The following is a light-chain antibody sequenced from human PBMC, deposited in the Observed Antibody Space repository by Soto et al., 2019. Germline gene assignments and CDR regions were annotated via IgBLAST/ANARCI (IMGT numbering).Light chain of an antibody. Sequence: EIVLTQSPGTLSLSPGERAALSCRASQTVKNIYLAWYQQKPGQAPRLLIYGASSRATGIPERFSGSGSGTEFTLTISRLEPEDFAVYYCQQFDDSQWTFGQGTKVEIK. CDR3: QQFDDSQWT. CDR1: QTVKNIY. CDR2: GAS. J-gene: IGKJ1*01. V-gene: IGKV3-20*01.